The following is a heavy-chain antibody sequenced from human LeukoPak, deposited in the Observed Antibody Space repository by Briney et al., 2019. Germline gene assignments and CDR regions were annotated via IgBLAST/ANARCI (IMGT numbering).Heavy chain of an antibody. CDR3: ARDDSAAAGNFDY. Sequence: PSETLSLTCAVSGGSISSSNWWSWVRQPPGKGLEWIGEIYHSGSTNYNPSLKSRVTISVDKSKNQFSLKLSSVTAADTAVYYCARDDSAAAGNFDYWGQGTLVTVSS. CDR2: IYHSGST. CDR1: GGSISSSNW. J-gene: IGHJ4*02. V-gene: IGHV4-4*02. D-gene: IGHD6-13*01.